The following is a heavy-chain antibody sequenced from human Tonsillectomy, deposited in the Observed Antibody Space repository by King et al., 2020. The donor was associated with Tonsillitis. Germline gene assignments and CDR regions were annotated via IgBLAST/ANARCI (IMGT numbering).Heavy chain of an antibody. CDR2: IWYDGSNK. Sequence: QVQLVESGGGVVQPGRSLRLSCAASGFTFSSYGMHWVRQAPGKGLEWVAVIWYDGSNKYYADSVKGRFTISRDNSKNTLYLQMNSLRAEDTAVYYCARDGGRYLDYYYGMDVWGLGTTVTVSS. CDR1: GFTFSSYG. V-gene: IGHV3-33*01. D-gene: IGHD1-14*01. J-gene: IGHJ6*02. CDR3: ARDGGRYLDYYYGMDV.